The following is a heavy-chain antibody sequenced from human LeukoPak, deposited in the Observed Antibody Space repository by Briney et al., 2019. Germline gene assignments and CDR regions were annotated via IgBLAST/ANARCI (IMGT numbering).Heavy chain of an antibody. J-gene: IGHJ4*02. CDR3: ARANALYCSSTSCLFDY. V-gene: IGHV1-2*02. CDR2: INPNSGGT. Sequence: LGSSVKVSCKASGGTFSSYAISWVRQAPGQGLEWMAWINPNSGGTYYAQNFHDRITLTRDTSISTAYMELSRLRSDDTAIYYCARANALYCSSTSCLFDYWGQGTLVTVSS. D-gene: IGHD2-2*01. CDR1: GGTFSSYA.